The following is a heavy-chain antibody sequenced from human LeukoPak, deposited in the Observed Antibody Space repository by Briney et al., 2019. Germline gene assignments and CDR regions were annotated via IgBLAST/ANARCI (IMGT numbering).Heavy chain of an antibody. CDR3: ARHRDTGYYYYKDV. D-gene: IGHD1-1*01. CDR2: IFYNGKT. V-gene: IGHV4-39*01. Sequence: SETLSLTCTVSGGSISVSSYYWGWIRQPPGKGLEWIGNIFYNGKTYYNPSLKSRVTISVDTSKNQFSLKLSSVTAADTAVYLCARHRDTGYYYYKDVWGTGTTVTVSS. CDR1: GGSISVSSYY. J-gene: IGHJ6*03.